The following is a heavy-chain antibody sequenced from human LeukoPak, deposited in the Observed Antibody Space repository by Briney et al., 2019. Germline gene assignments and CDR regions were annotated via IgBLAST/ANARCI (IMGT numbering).Heavy chain of an antibody. J-gene: IGHJ4*02. CDR3: EKVGVGSSWYFDY. D-gene: IGHD6-13*01. CDR2: IGASASST. Sequence: GGSLRLSCASSGFTFSTYAMTWVRQAPGKGLEWVSTIGASASSTYYADSVKGRFTISRDNSKKTLYLQMNSLRAEDTAVYYCEKVGVGSSWYFDYWGQGALVTVSS. CDR1: GFTFSTYA. V-gene: IGHV3-23*01.